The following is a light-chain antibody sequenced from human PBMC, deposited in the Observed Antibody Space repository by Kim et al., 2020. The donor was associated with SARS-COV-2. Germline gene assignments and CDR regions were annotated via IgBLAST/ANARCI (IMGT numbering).Light chain of an antibody. Sequence: PGESATLSGRASQSVSSNYVAWYQQKPGPAPRLLIYGASSRATGIPDRFSGSGSGTDFTLTIRRLEPEDFAVYYCQQYSTSPHTFGQGTKVDIK. CDR1: QSVSSNY. CDR3: QQYSTSPHT. V-gene: IGKV3-20*01. J-gene: IGKJ1*01. CDR2: GAS.